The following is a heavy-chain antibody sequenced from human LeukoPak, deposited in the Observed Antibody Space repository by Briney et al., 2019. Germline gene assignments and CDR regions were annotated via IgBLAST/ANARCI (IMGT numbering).Heavy chain of an antibody. CDR3: ARDRRRIAAAGTEVEDAFDI. CDR1: GFTLSSYW. CDR2: IKQDGSEK. J-gene: IGHJ3*02. V-gene: IGHV3-7*01. D-gene: IGHD6-13*01. Sequence: GGSLRLSCAASGFTLSSYWMSWVRQAPGKGLEWVANIKQDGSEKYYVDSVKGRFTTSRDNAKNSLYLQMNSQRAEDTAVYYCARDRRRIAAAGTEVEDAFDIWGQGTMVTVSS.